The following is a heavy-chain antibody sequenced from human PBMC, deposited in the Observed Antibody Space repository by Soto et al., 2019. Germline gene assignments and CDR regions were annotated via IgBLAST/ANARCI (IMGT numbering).Heavy chain of an antibody. J-gene: IGHJ6*02. CDR1: GFTFSSYG. V-gene: IGHV3-33*01. CDR3: ARERMGERYYYYGMDV. Sequence: GGSLRLSCAASGFTFSSYGMHGVRQAPGKGLEWVAVIWYDGSNKYYADSVKGRFTISRDNSKNTLYLQMNSVRAEDTAVYYCARERMGERYYYYGMDVWGQGTTVTVSS. D-gene: IGHD3-16*01. CDR2: IWYDGSNK.